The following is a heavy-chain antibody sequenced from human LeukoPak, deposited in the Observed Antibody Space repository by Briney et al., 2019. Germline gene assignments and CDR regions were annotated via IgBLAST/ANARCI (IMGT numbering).Heavy chain of an antibody. CDR3: ARWDGSVGVSY. D-gene: IGHD3-10*01. Sequence: SETLSLTCTVHGGSIRSYYWSWIRQPPGKGLEWIGYIYYSGSTNYNPSLKSRVTISVDTSKNQFSLKLSSVTAADTAVYYCARWDGSVGVSYWGQGTLVTVSS. V-gene: IGHV4-59*01. CDR1: GGSIRSYY. CDR2: IYYSGST. J-gene: IGHJ4*02.